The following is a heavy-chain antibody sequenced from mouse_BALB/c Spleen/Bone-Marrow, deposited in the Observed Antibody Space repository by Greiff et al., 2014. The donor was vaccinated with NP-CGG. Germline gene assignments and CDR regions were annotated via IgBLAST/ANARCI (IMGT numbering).Heavy chain of an antibody. CDR1: GFSLTSYG. CDR2: IWAGGST. V-gene: IGHV2-9*02. J-gene: IGHJ2*01. CDR3: ARYYYGFLDY. Sequence: VNLVESGPGPVAPSQSLSITCTVSGFSLTSYGVHWIRQPPGKGLEWLGVIWAGGSTNYNSALMSRLSISKDNSKSQVFLKMNSLQTDDTAMYYCARYYYGFLDYWGQGTTLTVSS. D-gene: IGHD1-2*01.